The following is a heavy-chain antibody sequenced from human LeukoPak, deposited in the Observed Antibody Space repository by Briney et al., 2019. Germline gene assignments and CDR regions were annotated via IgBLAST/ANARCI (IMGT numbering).Heavy chain of an antibody. CDR1: GGSISSGDYY. D-gene: IGHD3-22*01. CDR3: ARTYYDSSGYFLHDAFDI. V-gene: IGHV4-30-4*01. J-gene: IGHJ3*02. CDR2: IYYSGST. Sequence: SGPTLVKPSQTLSLTCTVSGGSISSGDYYWSWIRQPPGKGLEWIGYIYYSGSTYYNPSLKSRVTISVDTSKNQFSLKLSSVTAADTAVYYFARTYYDSSGYFLHDAFDIWGQGTMVTVSS.